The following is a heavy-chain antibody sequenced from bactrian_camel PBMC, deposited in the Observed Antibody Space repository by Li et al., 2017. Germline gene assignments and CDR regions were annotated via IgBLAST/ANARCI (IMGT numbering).Heavy chain of an antibody. CDR1: GLSVSDFS. J-gene: IGHJ4*01. D-gene: IGHD6*01. CDR3: AEGRGSRGEHCYSLNY. V-gene: IGHV3S67*01. Sequence: VQLVESGGGSVQTGGSLRLSCAPSGLSVSDFSMAWFRQSPGKEREGVAAIRRDDLTAYTDSVKGRFTISRDSAKNTVYLQMNNLQPEDTATYYCAEGRGSRGEHCYSLNYWGQGTQVTVS. CDR2: IRRDDLT.